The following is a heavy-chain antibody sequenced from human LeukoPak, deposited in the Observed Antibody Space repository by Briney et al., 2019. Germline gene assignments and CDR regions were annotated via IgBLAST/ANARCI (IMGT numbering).Heavy chain of an antibody. Sequence: GGSLRLSCAASGFTFSICAMYWVRQAPGKGLEWVAIISYDGTYNYYADSVKGRFTISRDNSHSTLHLQMNSLRAEDTAVYYCARRRIGVLRGVTGPPDYWGQGTLVTVSS. V-gene: IGHV3-30*04. D-gene: IGHD3-10*01. CDR2: ISYDGTYN. CDR3: ARRRIGVLRGVTGPPDY. J-gene: IGHJ4*02. CDR1: GFTFSICA.